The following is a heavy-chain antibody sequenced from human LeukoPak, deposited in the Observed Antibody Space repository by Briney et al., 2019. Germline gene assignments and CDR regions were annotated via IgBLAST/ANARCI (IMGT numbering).Heavy chain of an antibody. V-gene: IGHV1-18*04. J-gene: IGHJ4*02. Sequence: ASVKVSCKASGYTFTSYYMHWVRQAPGQGLEWMGWISAYNGNTNFAQKLQGRVTMTTDTSTSTAYMELRSLRSDDTAVYYCARDYYDNSGTSPDYWGQGTLVTVSS. CDR2: ISAYNGNT. CDR1: GYTFTSYY. D-gene: IGHD3-22*01. CDR3: ARDYYDNSGTSPDY.